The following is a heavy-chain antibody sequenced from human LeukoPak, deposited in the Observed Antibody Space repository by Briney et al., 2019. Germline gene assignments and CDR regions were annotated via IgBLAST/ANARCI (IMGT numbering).Heavy chain of an antibody. CDR2: IYYSGST. Sequence: PSETLSLTCTVSGDSISSNLYSWGRIRQPPGKGLEWIGSIYYSGSTYYNPSLKSRVTISVDASKNQFSLKLNSVTAADTAVYYCARHGVSTARRVDVWGQGTTVTVSS. CDR3: ARHGVSTARRVDV. J-gene: IGHJ6*02. CDR1: GDSISSNLYS. V-gene: IGHV4-39*01. D-gene: IGHD3-16*01.